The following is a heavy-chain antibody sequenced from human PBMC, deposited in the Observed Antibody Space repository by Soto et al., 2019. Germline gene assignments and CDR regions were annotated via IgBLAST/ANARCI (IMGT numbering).Heavy chain of an antibody. CDR2: IYYSGST. Sequence: PSETLSLTCTVSGGSISSYYWSWIRQPPGKGLEWIGYIYYSGSTNYNPSLKSRVTISVDTSKNQFSLKLSSVTAADTAVYYCARAVGDNYVSDWFDPWGQGTLVTVS. J-gene: IGHJ5*02. D-gene: IGHD3-16*01. V-gene: IGHV4-59*01. CDR1: GGSISSYY. CDR3: ARAVGDNYVSDWFDP.